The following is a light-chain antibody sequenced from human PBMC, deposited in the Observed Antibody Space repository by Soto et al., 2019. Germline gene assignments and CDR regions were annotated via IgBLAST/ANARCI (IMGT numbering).Light chain of an antibody. CDR3: CSYAGSSSWV. CDR2: EGS. J-gene: IGLJ3*02. CDR1: SSDVGSYNL. V-gene: IGLV2-23*01. Sequence: QSALTQAASVSGSPGQSITISCTGTSSDVGSYNLVSWYQQHPGKAPKLMIYEGSKRPSGVSNRFSGSKSSNTASLTISGLQAEDEADYYCCSYAGSSSWVFGGGTKLTVL.